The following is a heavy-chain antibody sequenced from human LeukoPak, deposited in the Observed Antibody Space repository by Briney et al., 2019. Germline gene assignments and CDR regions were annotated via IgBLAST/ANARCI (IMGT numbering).Heavy chain of an antibody. CDR1: GYTFTSYD. CDR2: MNPNSGKT. Sequence: ASVRVSCKASGYTFTSYDINWVRQATGQGLEWMGWMNPNSGKTGYAQSFQGRVTMTRDTSTDTAYMELNSLRSEDTAVYYRARDYFETSGSVYHFYGLDVWGLGTTVTVSS. J-gene: IGHJ6*02. CDR3: ARDYFETSGSVYHFYGLDV. D-gene: IGHD3-22*01. V-gene: IGHV1-8*01.